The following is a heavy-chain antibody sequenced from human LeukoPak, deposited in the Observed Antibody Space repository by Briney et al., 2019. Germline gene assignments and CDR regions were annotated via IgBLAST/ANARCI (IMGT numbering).Heavy chain of an antibody. V-gene: IGHV1-18*01. CDR1: GYTFTSYG. D-gene: IGHD6-19*01. J-gene: IGHJ4*02. Sequence: ASVKVSCKASGYTFTSYGISWLRQAPGQGLEWMGWISAYNGNTNYAQKLQGRVAMTTDTSTSTAYMELRSLRSDDTAVYYCARTDSSGWYRALDGYWGQGTLVTVSS. CDR3: ARTDSSGWYRALDGY. CDR2: ISAYNGNT.